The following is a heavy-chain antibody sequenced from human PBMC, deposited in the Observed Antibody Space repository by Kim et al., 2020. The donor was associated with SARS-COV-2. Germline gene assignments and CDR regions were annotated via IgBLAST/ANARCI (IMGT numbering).Heavy chain of an antibody. D-gene: IGHD2-21*02. J-gene: IGHJ1*01. CDR1: GYTFTSYG. V-gene: IGHV1-18*01. CDR3: ARVFYCGGDCYPQYFQH. Sequence: ASVKVSCKASGYTFTSYGISWVRQAPGQGLEWMGWISAYNGNTNYAQKLQGRVTMTTDTSTSTAYMELRSLRSDDTAVYYCARVFYCGGDCYPQYFQHWGQGTLVTVSS. CDR2: ISAYNGNT.